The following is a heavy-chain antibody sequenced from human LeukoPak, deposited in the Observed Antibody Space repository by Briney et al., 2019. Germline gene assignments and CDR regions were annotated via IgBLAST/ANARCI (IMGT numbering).Heavy chain of an antibody. V-gene: IGHV3-23*01. CDR1: GFTFSSYA. Sequence: QSGGSLRLSCAASGFTFSSYAMSWVRQAPGKGLEWVSAISNNGGYTYYADSVQGRFTISRDNSKSTLCLQMNSLRAEDMAVYYCAKQLGYCSDGSCYFPYWGQGTLVTVSS. CDR3: AKQLGYCSDGSCYFPY. D-gene: IGHD2-15*01. J-gene: IGHJ4*02. CDR2: ISNNGGYT.